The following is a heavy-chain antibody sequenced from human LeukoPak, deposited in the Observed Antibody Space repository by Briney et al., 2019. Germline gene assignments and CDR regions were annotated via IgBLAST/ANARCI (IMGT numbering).Heavy chain of an antibody. D-gene: IGHD2-8*01. V-gene: IGHV4-34*01. CDR1: GGSFSGYY. J-gene: IGHJ4*02. CDR2: INHSGST. Sequence: SETLSLTCAVYGGSFSGYYWSWIRQPPGKGLEWIGEINHSGSTNYNPSLKSRVTISVDTSKNQFSLKLSSVTAADTAVYYCWVFEAGFNFDYWGQGTLVTVSS. CDR3: WVFEAGFNFDY.